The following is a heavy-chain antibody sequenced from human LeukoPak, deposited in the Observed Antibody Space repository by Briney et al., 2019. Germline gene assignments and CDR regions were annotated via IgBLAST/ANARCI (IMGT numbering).Heavy chain of an antibody. CDR2: IYHSGST. CDR3: AKLNNYDLMIDY. J-gene: IGHJ4*02. Sequence: SETLSLTCTVSGGSISSYYWSWIRQPPGKGLEWIGNIYHSGSTYYNPSLKSRATISVDTSKNQFSLKLSSVTAADTAVYYCAKLNNYDLMIDYWGQGTLVTVSS. V-gene: IGHV4-59*04. CDR1: GGSISSYY. D-gene: IGHD3-3*01.